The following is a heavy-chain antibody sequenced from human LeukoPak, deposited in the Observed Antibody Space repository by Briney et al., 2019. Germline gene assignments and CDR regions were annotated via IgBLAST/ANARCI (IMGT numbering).Heavy chain of an antibody. CDR2: MNPNSGRT. CDR3: TRETSSRYFDY. V-gene: IGHV1-8*03. CDR1: GYTFTGYC. J-gene: IGHJ4*02. Sequence: GASVKVSCKASGYTFTGYCMHWVRQATGQGLEWMGWMNPNSGRTGYAQNFQGRITITRNTSISTAYMELSSLRSEDTAVYYCTRETSSRYFDYWGQGTLVTVPS.